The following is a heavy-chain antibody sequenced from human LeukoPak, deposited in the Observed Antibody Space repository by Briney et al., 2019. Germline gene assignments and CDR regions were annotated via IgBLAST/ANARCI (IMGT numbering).Heavy chain of an antibody. Sequence: SSPGLVKPSETLSLTCTVSGGSISSYYWSWIRQPPGKGLEWIGYIYYSGSTNYNPSLKSRVTISVDTSKNQFSLKLSSVTAADTAVYYCARGGTENFDYWGQGTLVTVSS. CDR2: IYYSGST. D-gene: IGHD3-16*01. J-gene: IGHJ4*02. CDR1: GGSISSYY. V-gene: IGHV4-59*01. CDR3: ARGGTENFDY.